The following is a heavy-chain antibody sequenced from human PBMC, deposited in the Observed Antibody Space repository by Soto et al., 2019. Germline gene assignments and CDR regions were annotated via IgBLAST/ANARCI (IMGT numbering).Heavy chain of an antibody. CDR2: ISSSSSYI. CDR3: ARGRSGSYVFDY. Sequence: TGGSLRLSCGGSGFTFSSYSMNWVRQAPGKGLEWVSSISSSSSYIYYADPVKGRFTISRDSAKNSLYLQMNSLRAEDTAVYYCARGRSGSYVFDYWGQGTLVTVSS. CDR1: GFTFSSYS. J-gene: IGHJ4*02. V-gene: IGHV3-21*01. D-gene: IGHD3-10*01.